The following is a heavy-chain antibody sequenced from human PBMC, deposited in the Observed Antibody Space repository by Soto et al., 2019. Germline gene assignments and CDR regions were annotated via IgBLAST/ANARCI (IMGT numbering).Heavy chain of an antibody. D-gene: IGHD1-26*01. CDR2: IDYNGVT. Sequence: PSETLSLTCTVSGGSIYRSGYYWCWIRQPPGRGLEWIGNIDYNGVTYSNPSLKSRVTISRDTSKNQFSLKLSSVTAADTAVYYCARDHKWDGMDVWGQGTTVTVSS. CDR1: GGSIYRSGYY. J-gene: IGHJ6*02. V-gene: IGHV4-39*07. CDR3: ARDHKWDGMDV.